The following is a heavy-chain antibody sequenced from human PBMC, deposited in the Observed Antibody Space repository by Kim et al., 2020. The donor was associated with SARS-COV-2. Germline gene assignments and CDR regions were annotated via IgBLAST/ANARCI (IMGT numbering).Heavy chain of an antibody. V-gene: IGHV4-34*01. J-gene: IGHJ4*02. CDR2: INHSGST. CDR3: ARGGGDQPLPLDY. CDR1: GGSFSGYY. Sequence: SETLSLTCAVYGGSFSGYYWSWIRQPPGKGLEWIGEINHSGSTNYNPSLKSRVTISVDTSKNQFSLKLSSVTAADTAVYYCARGGGDQPLPLDYWGQGTLVTVSS. D-gene: IGHD2-2*01.